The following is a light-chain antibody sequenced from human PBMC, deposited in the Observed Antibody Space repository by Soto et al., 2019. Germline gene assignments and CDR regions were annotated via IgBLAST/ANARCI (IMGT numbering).Light chain of an antibody. CDR2: KIS. CDR1: QSLVHRDGATY. CDR3: MQATDFPRT. V-gene: IGKV2-24*01. J-gene: IGKJ1*01. Sequence: DIVMTQTPLSSPVTLGQPASISCRSSQSLVHRDGATYLNWLQQRPGQPPRLXIYKISNRLSGVPDRFSGSGAVTEFTLKISRVEAADVGIYYCMQATDFPRTFGQGTKVDIK.